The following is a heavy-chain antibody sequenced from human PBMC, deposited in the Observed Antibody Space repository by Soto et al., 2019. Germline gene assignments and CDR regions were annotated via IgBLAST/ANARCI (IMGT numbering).Heavy chain of an antibody. D-gene: IGHD3-22*01. Sequence: SETLSLTWTVSGGSISSSSYYWGWIRQPPGKGLEWIGSIYYSGSTYSNPSLKSRVTISVDTSKNQFSLKLSSVTAADTAVYYCARHTPHYYDSSGYFGYWGQGTLVTVSS. CDR3: ARHTPHYYDSSGYFGY. CDR2: IYYSGST. CDR1: GGSISSSSYY. J-gene: IGHJ4*02. V-gene: IGHV4-39*01.